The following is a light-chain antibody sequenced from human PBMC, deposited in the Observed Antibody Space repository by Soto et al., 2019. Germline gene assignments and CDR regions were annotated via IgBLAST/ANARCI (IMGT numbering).Light chain of an antibody. CDR1: SSDVGGYNY. V-gene: IGLV2-14*01. J-gene: IGLJ3*02. Sequence: QSVLTQPASVSGSPGQSITISCTGTSSDVGGYNYVSWCQQHPGEAPKLMIYEVSNRPSGVSNRFSGSKSGNTASLTISGLQAEDEADYYCSSYTGSNTLVFGGGTKLTVL. CDR2: EVS. CDR3: SSYTGSNTLV.